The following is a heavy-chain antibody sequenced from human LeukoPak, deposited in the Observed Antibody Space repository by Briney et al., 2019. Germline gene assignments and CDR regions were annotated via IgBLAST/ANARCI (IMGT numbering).Heavy chain of an antibody. CDR1: GGSISIYY. V-gene: IGHV4-59*01. J-gene: IGHJ4*02. CDR2: IYYSGST. D-gene: IGHD1-26*01. Sequence: SETLSLTCTVSGGSISIYYWSWIRQPPGKGLEWIGYIYYSGSTNYNPSLKSRVTISVDTSKNQFSLKLSSVTAADTAVYYCARDRGIVGAKGLDYWGQGTLVTVSS. CDR3: ARDRGIVGAKGLDY.